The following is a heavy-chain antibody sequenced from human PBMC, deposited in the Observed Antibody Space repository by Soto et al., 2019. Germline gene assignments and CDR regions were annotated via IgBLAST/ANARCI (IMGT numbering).Heavy chain of an antibody. Sequence: SETLSLTCSVLGDSISDTRYHWGWIRQSPEKGLEWIGSISHDGHAYYNPSLKSRVTLFADTSRNQFSLKMKSVTVADTALYFCARQVYGDYLGGNWFDPWGQGALVTVSS. CDR3: ARQVYGDYLGGNWFDP. V-gene: IGHV4-39*01. D-gene: IGHD4-17*01. J-gene: IGHJ5*02. CDR2: ISHDGHA. CDR1: GDSISDTRYH.